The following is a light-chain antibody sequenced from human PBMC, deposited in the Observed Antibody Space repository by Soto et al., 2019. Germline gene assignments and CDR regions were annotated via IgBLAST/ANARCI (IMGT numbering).Light chain of an antibody. J-gene: IGKJ1*01. V-gene: IGKV3-20*01. CDR2: GAS. CDR3: QQYGRTSWT. Sequence: VLAPCPSTLALSPGGEATLSRGAIQSVSTNFFAWYQQKPGQAPRLLIYGASTRATGIPDRFSGSGSGTDFTLTISRLEPEDFAVYYCQQYGRTSWTFGQGTKVDIK. CDR1: QSVSTNF.